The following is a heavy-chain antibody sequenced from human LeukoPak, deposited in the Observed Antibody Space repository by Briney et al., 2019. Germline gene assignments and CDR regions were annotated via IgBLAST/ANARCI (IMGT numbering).Heavy chain of an antibody. Sequence: GRSLRLSCAASGFTFSSYGMHWVSQAPGKGLEWVAVISYDGSNKYYADSVKGRFTISRDNSKNTLYLQMNSLRAEDTAVYYCAKDHGGIAIWGQGTMVTVSS. D-gene: IGHD6-13*01. CDR3: AKDHGGIAI. V-gene: IGHV3-30*18. CDR2: ISYDGSNK. J-gene: IGHJ3*02. CDR1: GFTFSSYG.